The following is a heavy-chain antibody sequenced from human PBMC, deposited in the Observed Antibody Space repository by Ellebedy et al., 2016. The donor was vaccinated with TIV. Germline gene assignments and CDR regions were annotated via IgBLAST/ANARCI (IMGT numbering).Heavy chain of an antibody. Sequence: MPSETLSLTCTVSGYSISSGYYWGWIRQPPGKGLEWIGEINHSGSTSYNPSLKSRVSISVDTSSNQFSLKLYSVTAADTAVYYCARAFPYSSGWAFDYWGQGTLITVSS. CDR2: INHSGST. J-gene: IGHJ4*02. D-gene: IGHD6-19*01. CDR1: GYSISSGYY. CDR3: ARAFPYSSGWAFDY. V-gene: IGHV4-38-2*02.